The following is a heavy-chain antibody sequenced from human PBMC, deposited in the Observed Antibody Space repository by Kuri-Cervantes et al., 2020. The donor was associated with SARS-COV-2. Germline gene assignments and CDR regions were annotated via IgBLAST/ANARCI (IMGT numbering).Heavy chain of an antibody. J-gene: IGHJ4*02. D-gene: IGHD1-1*01. CDR2: INPDGSYT. CDR1: GFTFSDYY. CDR3: VRDGDHWNFDY. V-gene: IGHV3-74*01. Sequence: GESLKISCAASGFTFSDYYMSWIRQAPGKGLVWVSRINPDGSYTNNADSVKGRFTISRDNSKNTLYLQMNSLRAEDTAVYYCVRDGDHWNFDYWGQGTLVTVSS.